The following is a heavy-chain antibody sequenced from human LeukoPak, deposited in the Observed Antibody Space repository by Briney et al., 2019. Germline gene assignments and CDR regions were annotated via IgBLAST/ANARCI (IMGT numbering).Heavy chain of an antibody. CDR3: ARGGGRPIYNIDY. Sequence: GGSLRLSCAASAFTFSSYGMRWVRQAPGKGLEWVSVIYSGGSTYYADSVKGRFTISRDNSKNTLYLQMNSLRAEDTAVYYCARGGGRPIYNIDYWGQGTLVTVSS. V-gene: IGHV3-66*01. J-gene: IGHJ4*02. D-gene: IGHD2-15*01. CDR2: IYSGGST. CDR1: AFTFSSYG.